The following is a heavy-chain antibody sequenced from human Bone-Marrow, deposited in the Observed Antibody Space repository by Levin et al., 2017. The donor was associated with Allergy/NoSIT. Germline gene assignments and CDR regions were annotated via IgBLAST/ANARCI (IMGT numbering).Heavy chain of an antibody. D-gene: IGHD6-13*01. CDR2: MFNSEST. J-gene: IGHJ4*02. CDR1: GVSISISTYF. Sequence: SETLSLTCTVSGVSISISTYFWGWIRQPPGKGLEWIGSMFNSESTSYNPSLESRVTISVDTPKNQFSLKLSAVTAADTAVYYCARLGGRQLAGYWGQGTLVTVS. V-gene: IGHV4-39*01. CDR3: ARLGGRQLAGY.